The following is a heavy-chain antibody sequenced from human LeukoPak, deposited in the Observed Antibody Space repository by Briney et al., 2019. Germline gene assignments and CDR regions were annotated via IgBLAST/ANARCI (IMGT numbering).Heavy chain of an antibody. V-gene: IGHV3-21*01. J-gene: IGHJ3*01. Sequence: PGGSLRLSCAASGFTFSSYSMNWVRQAPGKGLEWVSSISSSSSYIYYADSVKGRFTISRDNSKNTLYLQMRSLRAEDTAVYYCVKELYSDNGGYNDAFDLWGQGTMVTVSS. CDR1: GFTFSSYS. CDR2: ISSSSSYI. CDR3: VKELYSDNGGYNDAFDL. D-gene: IGHD3-22*01.